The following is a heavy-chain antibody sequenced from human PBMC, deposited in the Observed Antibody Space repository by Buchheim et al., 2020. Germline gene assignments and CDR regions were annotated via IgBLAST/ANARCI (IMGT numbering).Heavy chain of an antibody. CDR1: GVSFTSTDYY. Sequence: QVQLQESGPGLVKPSETLSLTCTVSGVSFTSTDYYWGWIRQPPGKGLEWIGSTYYSGTTYNPSLKSRVTISADTSKKQLSLKLKSVTAADTAVYYCARLMMEVVFTGYFDYWGHGTL. CDR2: TYYSGTT. CDR3: ARLMMEVVFTGYFDY. V-gene: IGHV4-39*01. D-gene: IGHD3-22*01. J-gene: IGHJ4*01.